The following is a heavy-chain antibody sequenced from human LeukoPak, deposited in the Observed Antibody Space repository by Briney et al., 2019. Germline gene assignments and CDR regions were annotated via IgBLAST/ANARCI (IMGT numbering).Heavy chain of an antibody. Sequence: ASVKVSCKSSGYTFTSYGISWVRQAPGQGLEWMGWISAYNGNTNYAQKLQGRVTVTTDTSTSTAYMELRSLRSDDTAVYYCVELGYCSSTSCEPSGYWGQGTLVTVSS. V-gene: IGHV1-18*01. D-gene: IGHD2-2*01. J-gene: IGHJ4*02. CDR3: VELGYCSSTSCEPSGY. CDR1: GYTFTSYG. CDR2: ISAYNGNT.